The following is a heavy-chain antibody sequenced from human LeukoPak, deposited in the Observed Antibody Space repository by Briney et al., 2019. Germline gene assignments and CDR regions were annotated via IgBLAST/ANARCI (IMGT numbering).Heavy chain of an antibody. J-gene: IGHJ5*01. V-gene: IGHV1-69*05. D-gene: IGHD6-13*01. CDR3: AKVAIAGGSKWFES. CDR1: GGTFSSYA. CDR2: IIPIFGTA. Sequence: ASVKVPCKASGGTFSSYAISWVRQAPGQGLEWMGGIIPIFGTANYAQKFQGRVTVTTDESTSTAYMELSSLRSEDTAVYYCAKVAIAGGSKWFESWGQGTLVTVSS.